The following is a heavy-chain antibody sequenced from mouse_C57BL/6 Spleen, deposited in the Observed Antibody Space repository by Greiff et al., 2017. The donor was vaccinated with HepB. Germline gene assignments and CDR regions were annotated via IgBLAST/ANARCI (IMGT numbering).Heavy chain of an antibody. CDR1: GFTFSSYG. J-gene: IGHJ2*01. V-gene: IGHV5-6*01. Sequence: EVQVVESGGDLVKPGGSLKLSCAASGFTFSSYGMSWVRQTPDKRLEWVATISSGGSYTYYPDSVKGRFTISRDNAKNTLYLQMSSLKSEDTAMYYCARHDDYGYYFGFWGQGTTLTVSS. D-gene: IGHD2-4*01. CDR2: ISSGGSYT. CDR3: ARHDDYGYYFGF.